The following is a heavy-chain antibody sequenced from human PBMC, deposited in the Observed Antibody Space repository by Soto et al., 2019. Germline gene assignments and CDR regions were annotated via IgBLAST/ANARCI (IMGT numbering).Heavy chain of an antibody. J-gene: IGHJ4*02. V-gene: IGHV4-34*01. D-gene: IGHD3-10*01. Sequence: ETLSLTCAVYGGSFSGYYWSWIRQPPGKGLEWIGEINHSGSTNYNPSLKSRVTISVDTSKNQFSLKLSSVTAADTAVYYCARGYYGSRDAYWGQGTLVTVSS. CDR2: INHSGST. CDR3: ARGYYGSRDAY. CDR1: GGSFSGYY.